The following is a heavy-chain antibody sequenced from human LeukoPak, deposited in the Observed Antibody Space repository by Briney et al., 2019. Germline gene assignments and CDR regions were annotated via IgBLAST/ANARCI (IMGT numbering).Heavy chain of an antibody. J-gene: IGHJ4*02. CDR3: ATPPTVTRNY. CDR2: ISSSGSTI. CDR1: GFTFSDYY. V-gene: IGHV3-11*01. D-gene: IGHD4-17*01. Sequence: PGGSLRLSCAASGFTFSDYYMSWIRQAPGKGLEWVSYISSSGSTIYCADSVKGRFTISRDNSKNTLYLQMNSLRAEDTAVYYCATPPTVTRNYWGQGTLVTVSS.